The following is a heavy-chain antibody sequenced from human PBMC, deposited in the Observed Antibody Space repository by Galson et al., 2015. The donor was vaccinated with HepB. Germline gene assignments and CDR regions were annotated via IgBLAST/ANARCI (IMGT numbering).Heavy chain of an antibody. CDR1: GYTFTSYY. CDR3: ARDRLRITMVRGVIAYYYGMDV. V-gene: IGHV1-46*01. CDR2: INPSGDST. J-gene: IGHJ6*02. Sequence: SVKVSCKASGYTFTSYYMHWVRQAPGQGLEWMGIINPSGDSTSYAQKFQGRVTMIRDTSTSTDYMELRSLRSEDTAVYYCARDRLRITMVRGVIAYYYGMDVWGQGTTVTVSS. D-gene: IGHD3-10*01.